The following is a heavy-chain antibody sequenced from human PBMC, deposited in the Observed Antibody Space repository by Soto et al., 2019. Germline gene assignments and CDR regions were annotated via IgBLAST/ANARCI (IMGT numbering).Heavy chain of an antibody. D-gene: IGHD2-2*01. CDR3: AKDRVAVGPAWEVDD. CDR2: ISYDENNK. CDR1: GFTFSSYG. J-gene: IGHJ4*02. Sequence: QVQLVESGGGVVQPGRSLRLSCAASGFTFSSYGMHWVRQAPGKGLEWVAVISYDENNKKYADSVKGRFTISRDNSNNMRYLQMNSLRTEDTAVYFCAKDRVAVGPAWEVDDWGQGTLVTVSS. V-gene: IGHV3-30*18.